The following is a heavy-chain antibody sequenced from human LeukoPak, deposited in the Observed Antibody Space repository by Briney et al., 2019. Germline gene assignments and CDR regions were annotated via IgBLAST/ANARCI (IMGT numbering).Heavy chain of an antibody. Sequence: SVTVSCKASGGTFSSYAISWVRQAPGQGLEWMGGIIPIFGTANYAQKFQGRVTITADESTSTAYTELSSLRSEDTAVYYCARERSIAARPNPSFNMDVWGQGTTVTVSS. CDR3: ARERSIAARPNPSFNMDV. V-gene: IGHV1-69*01. CDR1: GGTFSSYA. J-gene: IGHJ6*02. CDR2: IIPIFGTA. D-gene: IGHD6-6*01.